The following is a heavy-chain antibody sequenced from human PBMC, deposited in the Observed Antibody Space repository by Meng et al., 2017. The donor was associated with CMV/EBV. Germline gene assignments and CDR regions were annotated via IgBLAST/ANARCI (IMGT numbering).Heavy chain of an antibody. CDR1: GFTFSSYA. V-gene: IGHV3-48*03. Sequence: LSLTCAASGFTFSSYAMNWVRQAPGKGLEWVSYISSSGSTIYYADSVKGRSTISRDNAKNSLYLQMNSLRAEDTAVYYCARLQDSSGYYRVVVTIDYWGQGTLVTVSS. J-gene: IGHJ4*02. CDR2: ISSSGSTI. CDR3: ARLQDSSGYYRVVVTIDY. D-gene: IGHD3-22*01.